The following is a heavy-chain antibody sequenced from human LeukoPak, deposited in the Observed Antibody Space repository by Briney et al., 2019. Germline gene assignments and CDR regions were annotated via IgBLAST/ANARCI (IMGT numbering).Heavy chain of an antibody. Sequence: GASVKVSCKASGYTFTGYYMHWVRQAPGQGLEWMGWINPNSGGTNYAQKFRGRVTMTRDTSISTAYMELSRLRSDDTAVYYCARGCSSTSCYRQKSIAARPQADQPPDYYYYYMDVWGKGTTVTVSS. CDR1: GYTFTGYY. V-gene: IGHV1-2*02. J-gene: IGHJ6*03. CDR3: ARGCSSTSCYRQKSIAARPQADQPPDYYYYYMDV. CDR2: INPNSGGT. D-gene: IGHD2-2*01.